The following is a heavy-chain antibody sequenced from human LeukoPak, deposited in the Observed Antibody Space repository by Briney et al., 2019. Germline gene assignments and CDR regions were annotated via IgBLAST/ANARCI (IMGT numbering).Heavy chain of an antibody. CDR2: IKQDGSEK. CDR1: RFTFSSYW. D-gene: IGHD3-22*01. CDR3: ARVLGYYDSSGYYYHYYFDY. V-gene: IGHV3-7*04. Sequence: GGSLRLSCAASRFTFSSYWISWVRQAPGKGLEWVANIKQDGSEKYYVDSVKGRFTISRDNAKNSLYLQMNSLRAEDTAVYYCARVLGYYDSSGYYYHYYFDYWGQGTLVTVSS. J-gene: IGHJ4*02.